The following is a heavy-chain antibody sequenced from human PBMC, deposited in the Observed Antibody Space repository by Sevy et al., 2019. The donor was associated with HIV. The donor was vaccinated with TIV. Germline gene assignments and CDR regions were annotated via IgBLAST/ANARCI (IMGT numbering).Heavy chain of an antibody. CDR3: ARPRFLEWLSSAAFDI. CDR2: IAYDGSNK. CDR1: GFVFSSYA. Sequence: GGSLRLSCTASGFVFSSYAMHWVRQAPGKGLEWVAFIAYDGSNKNYADCVKGRFTLSRDNSKNTLYLQMNSLGAEDTAVYYCARPRFLEWLSSAAFDIWGQGTMVTVSS. D-gene: IGHD3-3*01. V-gene: IGHV3-30*04. J-gene: IGHJ3*02.